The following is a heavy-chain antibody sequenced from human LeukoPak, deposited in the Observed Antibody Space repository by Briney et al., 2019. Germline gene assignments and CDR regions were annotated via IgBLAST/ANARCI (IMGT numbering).Heavy chain of an antibody. Sequence: SVKVSCKAARGTFSSYAISWVRQAPGQGLEWMGGIIPIFGTANYAQKFQGRVTITTDESTSTAYMELSSLRSEDTAVYYCARGKWLAYFDYWGQGTLVTVSS. CDR1: RGTFSSYA. D-gene: IGHD6-19*01. J-gene: IGHJ4*02. V-gene: IGHV1-69*05. CDR3: ARGKWLAYFDY. CDR2: IIPIFGTA.